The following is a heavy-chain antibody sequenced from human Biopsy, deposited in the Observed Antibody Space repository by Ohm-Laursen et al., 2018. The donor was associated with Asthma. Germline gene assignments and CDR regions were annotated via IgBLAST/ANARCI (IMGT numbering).Heavy chain of an antibody. CDR1: GFSFSNFA. D-gene: IGHD1-1*01. CDR3: VRGGTDDAFDI. J-gene: IGHJ3*02. CDR2: ISKDASTQ. V-gene: IGHV3-30*01. Sequence: LRLSCTATGFSFSNFAIHWVRQAPGKGLEWVGVISKDASTQDYADSVKGRFTMARDNSKNTLDLQMNSLREEDTAVYYCVRGGTDDAFDIWGQGTVVSVSS.